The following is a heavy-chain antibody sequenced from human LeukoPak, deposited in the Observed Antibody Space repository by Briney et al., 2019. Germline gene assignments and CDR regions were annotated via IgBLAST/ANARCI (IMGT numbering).Heavy chain of an antibody. Sequence: SVKVSCKASGGTFSSYAISWVGQAPGQGLEWMGRIIPILGIANYAQKFPGRVTITADKSTSTAYMELSSLRSEYTAVYYCARVGSGSYWRGYYYGMDVWGQGTTVTVS. CDR1: GGTFSSYA. CDR2: IIPILGIA. V-gene: IGHV1-69*04. CDR3: ARVGSGSYWRGYYYGMDV. J-gene: IGHJ6*02. D-gene: IGHD1-26*01.